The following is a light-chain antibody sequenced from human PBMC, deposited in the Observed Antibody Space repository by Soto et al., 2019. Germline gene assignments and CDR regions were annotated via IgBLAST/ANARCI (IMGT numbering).Light chain of an antibody. Sequence: QSVLTQPPSVSGAPGQRVTISCTGSRSKIGAGYDVHWYQQLPGTAPKLLIYGNSNRPSGVPDRFSGSKSGTSAFLAITGLQAEDEADYYCQSYDSSLSGFYVFGTGTKVTVL. CDR2: GNS. J-gene: IGLJ1*01. CDR3: QSYDSSLSGFYV. CDR1: RSKIGAGYD. V-gene: IGLV1-40*01.